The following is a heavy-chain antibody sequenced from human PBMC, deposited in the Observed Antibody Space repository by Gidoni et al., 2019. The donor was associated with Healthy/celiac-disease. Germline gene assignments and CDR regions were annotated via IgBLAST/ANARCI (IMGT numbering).Heavy chain of an antibody. D-gene: IGHD7-27*01. V-gene: IGHV3-74*01. CDR2: INSDGSST. J-gene: IGHJ3*02. CDR3: LGAFDI. CDR1: GFTFSSHW. Sequence: EVQLVESGGGLVQPGGSLRLSCEASGFTFSSHWMHWVHQAPGKGLVCVSRINSDGSSTSYADSVKGRFTITRDNAKNTLYLQTNSLRAEDTAVYYCLGAFDIWGQGTMVTVSS.